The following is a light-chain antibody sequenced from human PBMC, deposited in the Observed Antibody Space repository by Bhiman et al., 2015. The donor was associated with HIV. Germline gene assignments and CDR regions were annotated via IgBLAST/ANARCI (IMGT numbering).Light chain of an antibody. CDR3: SSYATSNTLL. Sequence: QSALTQPASVSGSPGQSITISCTGTSSDVGGYNYVSWYQHHPGKAPKLMIYDVSKRPSGVSNRFSGSKSGNTASLTISGLQAEDEAHYYCSSYATSNTLLFGGGTKLTVL. CDR2: DVS. V-gene: IGLV2-14*03. J-gene: IGLJ3*02. CDR1: SSDVGGYNY.